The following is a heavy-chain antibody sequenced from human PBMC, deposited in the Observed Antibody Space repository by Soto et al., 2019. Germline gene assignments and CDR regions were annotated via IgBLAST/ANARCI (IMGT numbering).Heavy chain of an antibody. CDR2: INPATGAA. D-gene: IGHD3-3*01. V-gene: IGHV1-2*02. CDR3: ARGGGVGVAGSAAFDM. Sequence: QLHLVQSGAVVKKPGASVTVSCSASGYPVTAYYMHWVRQAPGRGLEWMGGINPATGAAKYTQTFQGRVTMPRDPPTSTVFKELSGLTSEDTAVFYWARGGGVGVAGSAAFDMWGQGTLVTVSS. J-gene: IGHJ3*02. CDR1: GYPVTAYY.